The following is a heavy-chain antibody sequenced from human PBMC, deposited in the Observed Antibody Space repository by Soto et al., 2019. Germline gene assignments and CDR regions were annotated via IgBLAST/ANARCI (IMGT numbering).Heavy chain of an antibody. Sequence: QVTLKESGPVLVKPTETLTLTCTVSGFSLSNARMGVSWIRQPPVKALEWLAHIFSNDEKSYSTSLKNRLTISKDTSKSQVVLTMTNMDPVDTATFYCARVSSNWFKGGFDFWGQGTLVTVSS. CDR2: IFSNDEK. J-gene: IGHJ4*02. CDR1: GFSLSNARMG. D-gene: IGHD6-13*01. CDR3: ARVSSNWFKGGFDF. V-gene: IGHV2-26*01.